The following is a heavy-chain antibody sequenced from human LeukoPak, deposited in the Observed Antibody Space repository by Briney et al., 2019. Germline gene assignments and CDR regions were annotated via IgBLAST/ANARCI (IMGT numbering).Heavy chain of an antibody. D-gene: IGHD3-22*01. J-gene: IGHJ3*02. CDR3: AREEYYYDSSGPEGVGAFDI. CDR2: ISTSSSYI. CDR1: GFTFSSYS. Sequence: GGSLRLSCAASGFTFSSYSLNWVRQAPGKGLEWVSSISTSSSYIYYAESVKGRFTISRDNSKNTLFLQMNSLRAEDTAVYYCAREEYYYDSSGPEGVGAFDIWGQGTMVTVSS. V-gene: IGHV3-21*01.